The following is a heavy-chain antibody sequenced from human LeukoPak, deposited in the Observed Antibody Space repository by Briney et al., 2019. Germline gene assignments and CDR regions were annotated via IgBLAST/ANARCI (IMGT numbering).Heavy chain of an antibody. V-gene: IGHV1-46*03. CDR1: VYTFTRYF. CDR2: INPSGGST. D-gene: IGHD4-23*01. Sequence: ASVKVSSKPSVYTFTRYFMHAVRQTPRQGVEWMGIINPSGGSTSYAQKFQGRVTMTRHTSTSTVYMELCSLRSEDTAVYYGARGTVVTREFDYWGGRTLDTVSS. CDR3: ARGTVVTREFDY. J-gene: IGHJ4*02.